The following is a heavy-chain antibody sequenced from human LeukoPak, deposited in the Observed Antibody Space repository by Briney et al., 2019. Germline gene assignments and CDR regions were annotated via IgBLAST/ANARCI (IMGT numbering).Heavy chain of an antibody. CDR3: TKQYYYDSSGFDY. J-gene: IGHJ4*02. Sequence: PGGSLRLSCAASGVTFSGSAMHWVRQASGKGLEWVGRIRSKANSYATAYAASVKGRFTISRDDSKNTAYLQMNSLKTEDTAVYYCTKQYYYDSSGFDYWGQGTLVTVSS. CDR1: GVTFSGSA. V-gene: IGHV3-73*01. D-gene: IGHD3-22*01. CDR2: IRSKANSYAT.